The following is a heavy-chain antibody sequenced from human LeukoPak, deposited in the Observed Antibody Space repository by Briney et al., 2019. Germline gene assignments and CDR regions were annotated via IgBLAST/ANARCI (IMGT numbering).Heavy chain of an antibody. Sequence: PSETLSLTCTFAGVSINSHYWSWIRQPPGKGLEWIGFIYDSGSANYKSSLKSRVTMTVDTSKNQFSLRLNSVTAADTAVYFCARVLQNYYHMDVWGKGTTVTVSS. D-gene: IGHD3-3*01. CDR1: GVSINSHY. CDR3: ARVLQNYYHMDV. V-gene: IGHV4-59*11. CDR2: IYDSGSA. J-gene: IGHJ6*03.